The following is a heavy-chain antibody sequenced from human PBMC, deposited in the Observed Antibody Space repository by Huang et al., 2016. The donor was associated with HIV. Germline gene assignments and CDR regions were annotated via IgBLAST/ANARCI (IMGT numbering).Heavy chain of an antibody. V-gene: IGHV3-7*01. Sequence: EVHLVESGGGLVRPGRSLRLSCAASGFTFRSYWMNWVRQAPGRGLEGVDNINLDGSERFYVDSVRGRFTISRDNANNSVSLQLNSLKAEDTGVYYCARGFQAKPGDYWGQGTLVTVSS. CDR1: GFTFRSYW. J-gene: IGHJ4*02. CDR3: ARGFQAKPGDY. CDR2: INLDGSER.